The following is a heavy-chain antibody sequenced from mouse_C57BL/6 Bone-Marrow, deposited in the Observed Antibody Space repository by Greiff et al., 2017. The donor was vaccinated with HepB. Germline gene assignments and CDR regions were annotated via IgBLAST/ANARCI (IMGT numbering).Heavy chain of an antibody. V-gene: IGHV5-4*01. CDR1: GFTFSSYA. Sequence: EVKLQESGGGLVKPGGSLKLSCAASGFTFSSYAMSWVRQTPEKRLEWVATISDGGSYTYYPDNVKGRFTISRDNAKNNLYLQMSHLKSEDTAMYYCARDQRDISGYDAFAYWGQGTLVTVSA. J-gene: IGHJ3*01. CDR3: ARDQRDISGYDAFAY. D-gene: IGHD3-2*02. CDR2: ISDGGSYT.